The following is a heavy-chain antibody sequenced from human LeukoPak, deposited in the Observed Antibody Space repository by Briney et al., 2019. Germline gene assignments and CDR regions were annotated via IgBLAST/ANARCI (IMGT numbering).Heavy chain of an antibody. V-gene: IGHV3-13*01. CDR2: IGTAGDT. D-gene: IGHD4-23*01. CDR1: GFTFSSYD. CDR3: ARALLSGDYGGLAYYFDY. Sequence: GGSLRPSCAASGFTFSSYDMHWVRQATGKGLEWVSAIGTAGDTYYPGSVKGRFTISRENAKNSLYLQMNSLRAGDTAVYYCARALLSGDYGGLAYYFDYWGQGTLVTVSS. J-gene: IGHJ4*02.